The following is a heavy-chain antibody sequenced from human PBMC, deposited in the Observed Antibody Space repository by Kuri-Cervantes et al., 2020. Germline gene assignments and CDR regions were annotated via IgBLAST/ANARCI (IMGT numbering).Heavy chain of an antibody. V-gene: IGHV4-61*01. D-gene: IGHD6-13*01. CDR3: ARVSSSWYLYYGMDV. CDR2: IYYSGST. CDR1: GGSVSSGSYY. J-gene: IGHJ6*02. Sequence: SETLSLTCTVSGGSVSSGSYYWSWIRQPPGKGLEWIGYIYYSGSTNYNPSLKSRVTISVDTSKNQFSLKLSSVTAADTAAYYCARVSSSWYLYYGMDVWGQGTTVTVSS.